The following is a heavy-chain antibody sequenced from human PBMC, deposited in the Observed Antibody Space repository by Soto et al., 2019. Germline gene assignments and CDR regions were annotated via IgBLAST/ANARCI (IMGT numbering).Heavy chain of an antibody. V-gene: IGHV1-3*01. CDR3: ARERTYDSSGYYSYYFDY. CDR2: INAGNGNT. D-gene: IGHD3-22*01. J-gene: IGHJ4*02. Sequence: QVQLVQSGAEVKKPGASVKVSCKASGYTFTSYAMHWVRQAPGQRLEWMGWINAGNGNTKYSQKFQGRVTITRDTSASTAYMELSSLRSEDTAVYYCARERTYDSSGYYSYYFDYWGQGTLVTVSS. CDR1: GYTFTSYA.